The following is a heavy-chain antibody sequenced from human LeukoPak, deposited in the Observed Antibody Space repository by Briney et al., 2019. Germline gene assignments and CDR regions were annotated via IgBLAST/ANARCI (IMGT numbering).Heavy chain of an antibody. V-gene: IGHV1-69*04. J-gene: IGHJ5*02. CDR3: ARDELTPDIVPTLDP. D-gene: IGHD2-15*01. CDR1: GGTFSSYA. CDR2: IIPIFGIA. Sequence: SVKFSCKASGGTFSSYAISWARHAPGQGLEWMGRIIPIFGIANYAQKFQGRVTITADKSTSTAYMELSSLRSEDTAVYYCARDELTPDIVPTLDPWGQGTLVTVSS.